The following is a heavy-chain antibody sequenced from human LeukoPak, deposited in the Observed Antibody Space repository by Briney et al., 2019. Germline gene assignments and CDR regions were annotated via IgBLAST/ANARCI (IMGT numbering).Heavy chain of an antibody. CDR1: GGTFSSYA. J-gene: IGHJ6*03. CDR3: AETTVKPYYYYYYMDV. D-gene: IGHD4-11*01. V-gene: IGHV1-69*13. CDR2: IIPIFGTA. Sequence: SVKVSCKASGGTFSSYAISWVRQAPGQGLEWMGGIIPIFGTANYAQKFQGRVTITADESTSTAYMELSSLRSEDTAVYYCAETTVKPYYYYYYMDVWGKGTTVTVSS.